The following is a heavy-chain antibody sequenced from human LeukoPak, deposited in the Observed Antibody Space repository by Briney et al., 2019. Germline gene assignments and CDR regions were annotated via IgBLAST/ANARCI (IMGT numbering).Heavy chain of an antibody. Sequence: SETLSLTCAVYGGSFSGYYWSWIRQPPGKGLEWIGEINHSGSTNYNPSLKSRVTISVDTSKNQFSLKVNSVTAADTAVYYCARVWVVGATTNYYYYMDVWGKGTTVTISS. CDR3: ARVWVVGATTNYYYYMDV. J-gene: IGHJ6*03. CDR2: INHSGST. V-gene: IGHV4-34*01. CDR1: GGSFSGYY. D-gene: IGHD1-26*01.